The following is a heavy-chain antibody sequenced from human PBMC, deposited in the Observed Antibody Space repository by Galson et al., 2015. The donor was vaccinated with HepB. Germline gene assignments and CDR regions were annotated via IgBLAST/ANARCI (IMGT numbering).Heavy chain of an antibody. CDR1: GGTFSSYA. Sequence: SVKVSCKASGGTFSSYAISWVRQAPGQGLEWMGGIIPIFGTANYAQKFQGRVTITADESTSTAYMELSSLRSEDTAVYYCARSLRGVVISAGGYYYYGMDVWGQGTTVTVSS. V-gene: IGHV1-69*13. CDR3: ARSLRGVVISAGGYYYYGMDV. CDR2: IIPIFGTA. J-gene: IGHJ6*02. D-gene: IGHD3-3*01.